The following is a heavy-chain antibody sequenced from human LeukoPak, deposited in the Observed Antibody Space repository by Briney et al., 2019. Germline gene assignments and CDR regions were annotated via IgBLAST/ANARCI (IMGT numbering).Heavy chain of an antibody. Sequence: ASVKASCKASGYTFTGYYMHWVRQAPGQGLEWMGWISAYNGNTNYAQKLQGRVTMTTDTSTSTAYMELRSLRSDDTAVYYCARVRPYYDSSGYSPADYWGQGTLVTVSS. CDR2: ISAYNGNT. V-gene: IGHV1-18*04. D-gene: IGHD3-22*01. CDR3: ARVRPYYDSSGYSPADY. CDR1: GYTFTGYY. J-gene: IGHJ4*02.